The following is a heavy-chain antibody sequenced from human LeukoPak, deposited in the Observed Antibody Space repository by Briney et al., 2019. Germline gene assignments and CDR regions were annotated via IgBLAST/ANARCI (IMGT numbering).Heavy chain of an antibody. CDR2: INWNGGST. CDR3: ARENYDSSGSLGYYYYMDV. J-gene: IGHJ6*03. Sequence: TGGSLRLSCAASGFTFDDYGMSWVRQAPGKGLEWVSGINWNGGSTGYADSVKGRFTISRDNAKNSLYLQMNSLRAEDTAVYYCARENYDSSGSLGYYYYMDVWGKGTTVTVSS. CDR1: GFTFDDYG. V-gene: IGHV3-20*04. D-gene: IGHD3-22*01.